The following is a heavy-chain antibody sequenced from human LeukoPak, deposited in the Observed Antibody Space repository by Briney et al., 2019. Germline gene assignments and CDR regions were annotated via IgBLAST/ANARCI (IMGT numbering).Heavy chain of an antibody. V-gene: IGHV1-8*03. CDR1: GYTFTSYD. J-gene: IGHJ4*02. CDR2: MNPNSGNT. CDR3: ARDPMSGIAAD. D-gene: IGHD6-25*01. Sequence: ASVKVSCKASGYTFTSYDINWVRQATGQGLKWMGWMNPNSGNTGYAQKFQGRVTITRNTSISTAYMELSSLRSEDTAVYYCARDPMSGIAADWGQGTLVTVSS.